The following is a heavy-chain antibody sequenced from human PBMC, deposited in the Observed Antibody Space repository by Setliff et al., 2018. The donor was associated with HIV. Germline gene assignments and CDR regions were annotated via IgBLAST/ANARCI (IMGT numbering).Heavy chain of an antibody. CDR2: ISGRDGRT. D-gene: IGHD3-9*01. CDR1: GFTFSSYG. J-gene: IGHJ4*02. V-gene: IGHV3-23*01. CDR3: ARDYDWDPFDY. Sequence: PSETLSLSCAAFGFTFSSYGMSWVRQAPGKGLEWVSTISGRDGRTYYADSVKGRFTISRDNAKNTLYLQMNSLRVEDTAVYYCARDYDWDPFDYWGQGTLVTVSS.